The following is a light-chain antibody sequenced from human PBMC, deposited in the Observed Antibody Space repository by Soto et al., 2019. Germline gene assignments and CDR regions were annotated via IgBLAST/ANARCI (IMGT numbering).Light chain of an antibody. CDR3: QVWDSSSDHRYYV. CDR2: DDS. J-gene: IGLJ1*01. CDR1: NIGSKS. Sequence: SYELTQPPSVSVAPGQTARITCGGTNIGSKSVHWYQQKPGQAPVLVVYDDSDRPSGIPERFSGSNSGNTATLTISRVEAGDEADYYCQVWDSSSDHRYYVFGTGTKVTVL. V-gene: IGLV3-21*02.